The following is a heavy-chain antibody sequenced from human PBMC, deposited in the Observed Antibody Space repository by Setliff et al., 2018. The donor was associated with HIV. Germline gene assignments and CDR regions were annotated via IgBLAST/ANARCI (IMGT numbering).Heavy chain of an antibody. Sequence: SETLSLTCTVSGDSISSGSYFWNWIRQPAGKGLEWIGRIYSSGITNYNPSLKSRLTISLDTSKNQFSLQVTSVTAADTAVYYCARDPYCPNTCYEDFTFDSWGQGTLVTVSS. CDR1: GDSISSGSYF. D-gene: IGHD2-8*01. CDR3: ARDPYCPNTCYEDFTFDS. J-gene: IGHJ4*02. V-gene: IGHV4-61*02. CDR2: IYSSGIT.